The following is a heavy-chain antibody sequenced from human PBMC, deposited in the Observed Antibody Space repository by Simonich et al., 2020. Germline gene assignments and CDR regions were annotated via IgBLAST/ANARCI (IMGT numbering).Heavy chain of an antibody. CDR1: GFTFSSYA. V-gene: IGHV3-23*01. Sequence: GGGLVQPGGSLRLSCAASGFTFSSYAMSWVRQAPGKGLEWVSAISGSGGSTYYADSMKGRFTISRDNSKNTLYLQMNSLRAEDTAVYYCAKDRGERITRIVVVIDAFDIWGQGTMVTVSS. D-gene: IGHD3-22*01. CDR2: ISGSGGST. J-gene: IGHJ3*02. CDR3: AKDRGERITRIVVVIDAFDI.